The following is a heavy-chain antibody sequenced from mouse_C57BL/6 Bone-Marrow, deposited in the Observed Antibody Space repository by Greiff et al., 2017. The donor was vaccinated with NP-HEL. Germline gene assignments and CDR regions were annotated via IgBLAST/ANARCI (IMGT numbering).Heavy chain of an antibody. CDR1: GYAFSSSW. D-gene: IGHD1-1*01. Sequence: QVQLKQSGPELVKPGASVKISCKASGYAFSSSWMNWVKQRPGKGLEWIGRIYPGDGDTNYNGKFKGKATLTADKSSSTAYMQLSSLTSEDSAVYFCARDYYGSRSFAYWGQGTLVTVSA. CDR3: ARDYYGSRSFAY. CDR2: IYPGDGDT. J-gene: IGHJ3*01. V-gene: IGHV1-82*01.